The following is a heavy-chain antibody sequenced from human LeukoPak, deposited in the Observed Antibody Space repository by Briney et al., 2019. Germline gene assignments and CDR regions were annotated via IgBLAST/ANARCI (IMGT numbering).Heavy chain of an antibody. CDR2: ISYSGSA. V-gene: IGHV4-61*03. CDR3: ARPKYSSGWYIFDY. CDR1: GGSVSSGTYY. D-gene: IGHD6-19*01. Sequence: PSETLSLTCTVSGGSVSSGTYYWSWIRQPPGKGLEWIGYISYSGSANYNPFLKSRVTISVDTSKNHFSLKLSSVTAADTAVYYCARPKYSSGWYIFDYWGQGTLVTVSS. J-gene: IGHJ4*02.